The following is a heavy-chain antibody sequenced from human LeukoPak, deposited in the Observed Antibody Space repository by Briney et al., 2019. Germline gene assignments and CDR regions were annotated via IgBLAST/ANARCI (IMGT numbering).Heavy chain of an antibody. Sequence: GGSLRLSCAASGFTFSGYAMHWVRQAPGKGLEWVAVISYDGSNKYYADSVKGRFTISRDNSKNTLYLQMNSLRAEDTAVYYCARDEMSSGSYYYYYMDVWGKGTTVTVSS. V-gene: IGHV3-30*04. CDR3: ARDEMSSGSYYYYYMDV. CDR2: ISYDGSNK. D-gene: IGHD1-26*01. CDR1: GFTFSGYA. J-gene: IGHJ6*03.